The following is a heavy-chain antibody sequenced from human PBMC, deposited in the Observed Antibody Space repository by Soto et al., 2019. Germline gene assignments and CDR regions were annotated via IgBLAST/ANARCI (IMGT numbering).Heavy chain of an antibody. CDR2: IIPIFGTA. CDR1: GGTFSIYS. Sequence: SLNGSFKASGGTFSIYSIIWFLHSPLQGLEWMGWIIPIFGTANYAQKFQGRVTITADESTSTAYMELSSLRSEDTAVYYCARDEQDRRRWSDDFDIWGQGKMVPVSS. CDR3: ARDEQDRRRWSDDFDI. V-gene: IGHV1-69*13. J-gene: IGHJ3*02. D-gene: IGHD3-22*01.